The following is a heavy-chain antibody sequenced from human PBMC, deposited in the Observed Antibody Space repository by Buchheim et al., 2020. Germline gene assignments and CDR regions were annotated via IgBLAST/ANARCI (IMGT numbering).Heavy chain of an antibody. CDR3: ARDGGYYDSSGSRPYYYYYMDV. V-gene: IGHV3-33*01. J-gene: IGHJ6*03. D-gene: IGHD3-22*01. CDR2: VWYDGSNK. Sequence: QVQLVESGGGVVQPGRSLRLSCAASGFTFNSYGMHWVRQAPGKGLEWVAVVWYDGSNKHYADSGKGRFTISRDNSKNTLFLQMNSLRAEDTAVFYCARDGGYYDSSGSRPYYYYYMDVWGKGTT. CDR1: GFTFNSYG.